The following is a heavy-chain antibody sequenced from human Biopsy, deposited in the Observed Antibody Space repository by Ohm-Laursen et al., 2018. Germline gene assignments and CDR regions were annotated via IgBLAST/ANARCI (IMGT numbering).Heavy chain of an antibody. CDR2: INHRGAT. Sequence: GTLSLTCAVYGGSFSDYYWSWIRQPPGKGLEWIGEINHRGATNYNPSLKSRVTISVDTSKNHFSLRLRSVTPADTAIYYCARDRGYYSDRTVPGYFDLWGRGTLVTVSS. J-gene: IGHJ2*01. CDR3: ARDRGYYSDRTVPGYFDL. CDR1: GGSFSDYY. D-gene: IGHD3-22*01. V-gene: IGHV4-34*01.